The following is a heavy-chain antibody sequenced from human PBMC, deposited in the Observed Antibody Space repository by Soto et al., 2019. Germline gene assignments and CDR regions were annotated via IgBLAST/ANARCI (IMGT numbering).Heavy chain of an antibody. V-gene: IGHV3-53*04. D-gene: IGHD5-12*01. CDR3: ARKEEVATISKGNYYYYYYMDV. Sequence: GGSLILSCAASGFTVSSNYMSWVRQAPGKGLEWVSVIYSGGSTYYADSVKGRFTISRHNSKNTLYLQMNSLRAEDTAVYYCARKEEVATISKGNYYYYYYMDVWGKGTTVTVSS. J-gene: IGHJ6*03. CDR2: IYSGGST. CDR1: GFTVSSNY.